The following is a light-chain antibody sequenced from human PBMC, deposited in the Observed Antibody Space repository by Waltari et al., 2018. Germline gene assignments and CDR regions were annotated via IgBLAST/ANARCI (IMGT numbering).Light chain of an antibody. V-gene: IGKV3-20*01. CDR1: QSIGRY. CDR3: QNHERLPAT. CDR2: GAS. J-gene: IGKJ1*01. Sequence: EVVLTQSPGILSLSPGDTATLSCSASQSIGRYLVWYQQKSGQAPRLLIDGASTRATGIPDRFSGSGSGTDFSLTISRLEAEDFAVYYCQNHERLPATFGQGTKVEIK.